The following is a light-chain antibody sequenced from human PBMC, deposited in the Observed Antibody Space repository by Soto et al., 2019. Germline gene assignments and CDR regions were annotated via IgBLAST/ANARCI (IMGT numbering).Light chain of an antibody. J-gene: IGKJ1*01. CDR2: GAS. CDR1: QSVSSN. V-gene: IGKV3-15*01. CDR3: QQYNSWPRT. Sequence: EIVMTQSPATLSVSLGERATLSCRASQSVSSNLAWYQQKPGQAPRLLIYGASTRATGIPARFSGSGSGTEFTLTICSLQSEDFAVYPCQQYNSWPRTFGQGTKVDIK.